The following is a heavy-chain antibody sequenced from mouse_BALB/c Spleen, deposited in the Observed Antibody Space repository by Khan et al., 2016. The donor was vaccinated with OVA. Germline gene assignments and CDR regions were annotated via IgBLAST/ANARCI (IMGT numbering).Heavy chain of an antibody. Sequence: QVQLKQSGPGLVQPSQSLSITCTVSGFSLTTYGVHWVRQSPGKSLEWLGVIWSGGSTDYNAAFKSRLSITKDSSKSQVFFKMNSLQVNDTAIYYCARNYDYDEGLAYWGQGTLVTVSA. V-gene: IGHV2-2*02. J-gene: IGHJ3*01. CDR1: GFSLTTYG. D-gene: IGHD2-4*01. CDR3: ARNYDYDEGLAY. CDR2: IWSGGST.